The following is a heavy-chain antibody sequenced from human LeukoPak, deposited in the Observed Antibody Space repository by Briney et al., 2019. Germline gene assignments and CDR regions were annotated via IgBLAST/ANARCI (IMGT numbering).Heavy chain of an antibody. D-gene: IGHD3-10*01. CDR2: INPNSGGT. CDR1: GYTFTGYY. J-gene: IGHJ4*02. V-gene: IGHV1-2*02. Sequence: GASVKVSCKASGYTFTGYYMHWVRQAPGQGLEWMGWINPNSGGTNYAQKFQGRVTMTRDTSISTAYMELSRLRSDDTAVYYCTMVRGVIVTFRFDYWGQGTLVTVSS. CDR3: TMVRGVIVTFRFDY.